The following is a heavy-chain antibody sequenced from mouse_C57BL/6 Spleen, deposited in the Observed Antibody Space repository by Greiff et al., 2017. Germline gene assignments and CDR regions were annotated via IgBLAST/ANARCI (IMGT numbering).Heavy chain of an antibody. D-gene: IGHD1-1*01. Sequence: VQLQQSGAELVRPGASVTLSCKASGYTFTDYEMHWVKQTPVHGLEWIGAIEPETGGTAYNQKFKGKAILTADKSSSTAYMELRSLTSEDSAVYYCTGGDGSSYWYFDVWGTGTTVTVSS. CDR1: GYTFTDYE. CDR3: TGGDGSSYWYFDV. CDR2: IEPETGGT. V-gene: IGHV1-15*01. J-gene: IGHJ1*03.